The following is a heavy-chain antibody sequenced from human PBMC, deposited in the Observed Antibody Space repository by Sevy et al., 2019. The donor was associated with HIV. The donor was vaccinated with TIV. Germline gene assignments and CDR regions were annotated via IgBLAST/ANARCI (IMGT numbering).Heavy chain of an antibody. Sequence: GESLKISCKGSGYSFPSYWIGWVRQMPGKGLEWMGIIYPGDSATRYSPSFQGQVTISADKSISTAYLQWSSLKASDTAMYYCARHQTNDSFDIWGQGTMVTVSS. CDR3: ARHQTNDSFDI. CDR1: GYSFPSYW. CDR2: IYPGDSAT. V-gene: IGHV5-51*01. J-gene: IGHJ3*02.